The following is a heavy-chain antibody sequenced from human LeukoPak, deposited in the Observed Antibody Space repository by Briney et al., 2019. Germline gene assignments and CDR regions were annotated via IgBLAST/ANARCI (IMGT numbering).Heavy chain of an antibody. V-gene: IGHV4-31*03. CDR2: IYYSGST. Sequence: SETLSLTCTVSGGSISSGGYYWSWIRQHPGKGLEWIGYIYYSGSTYYNPSLKSRVTISVDTSKNQFSLKLSSVTAADTAVYYCARGIMVRGVIEYNWFDPWGQGTLVIVSS. CDR1: GGSISSGGYY. CDR3: ARGIMVRGVIEYNWFDP. D-gene: IGHD3-10*01. J-gene: IGHJ5*02.